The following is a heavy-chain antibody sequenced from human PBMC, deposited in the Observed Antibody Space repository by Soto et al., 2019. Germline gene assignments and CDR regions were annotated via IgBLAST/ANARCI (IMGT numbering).Heavy chain of an antibody. CDR1: GFTFSSYA. D-gene: IGHD3-3*01. CDR3: AKEGDFWSCYYLYYFDY. CDR2: ISGSGGST. J-gene: IGHJ4*02. Sequence: EVQLLESGGGLVQPGGSLRLSCAASGFTFSSYAMSWVRQAPGKGLEWVSAISGSGGSTYYADSVKGRFTISRDNSKNTLYLQMNSLRAEDTAVYYCAKEGDFWSCYYLYYFDYWGQGSLVTVSS. V-gene: IGHV3-23*01.